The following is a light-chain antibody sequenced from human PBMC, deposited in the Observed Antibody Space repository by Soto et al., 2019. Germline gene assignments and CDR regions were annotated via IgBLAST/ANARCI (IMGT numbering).Light chain of an antibody. CDR2: WAS. J-gene: IGKJ1*01. CDR3: QQYYSTPWT. Sequence: DIVMTQSPDSLAVSLGERATINCMSSRSVLYSSNNKNYLAWYQQKPGQPPKLLIYWASTRESGVPDRFSGSGSGTDFSLTISSLQAEDVAVYYCQQYYSTPWTFGQGTKVEIK. CDR1: RSVLYSSNNKNY. V-gene: IGKV4-1*01.